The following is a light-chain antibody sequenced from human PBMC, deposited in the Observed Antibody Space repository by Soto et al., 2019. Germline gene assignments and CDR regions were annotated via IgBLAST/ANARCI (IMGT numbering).Light chain of an antibody. Sequence: DIQLTQSPSFLSASVGDRVTITCRASQDINTYLAWYQQKPGKAPTLLIFAASTFQNGVPSRFSGRGSGTEFTVTITSLQPEDFATYYWQQRKSYPFTFGQGTRLEIK. V-gene: IGKV1-9*01. CDR1: QDINTY. J-gene: IGKJ5*01. CDR2: AAS. CDR3: QQRKSYPFT.